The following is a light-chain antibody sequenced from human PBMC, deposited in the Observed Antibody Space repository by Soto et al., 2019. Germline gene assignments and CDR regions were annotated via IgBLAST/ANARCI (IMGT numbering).Light chain of an antibody. Sequence: SSQLTHPPSVSLAPRHTATITCGGNNIGSRSVHWYQQKSGQAPVLVVFDDSVRPSGIPERISGYNSGNTATLTISGVEAGDEADYYCQVWDTTSDHWMFGGGTKVTAL. CDR3: QVWDTTSDHWM. CDR1: NIGSRS. J-gene: IGLJ3*02. V-gene: IGLV3-21*02. CDR2: DDS.